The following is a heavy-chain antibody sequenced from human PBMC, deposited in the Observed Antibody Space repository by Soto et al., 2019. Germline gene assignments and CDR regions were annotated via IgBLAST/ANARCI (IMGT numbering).Heavy chain of an antibody. Sequence: GGSLRLSCAASGFTFSSYSMNWVRQAPGKGLEWVSSISSSSSYIYYADSVKGRFTISRDNAKNSLYLQMNSLRAEDTAVYYCARDQAIAVAVPPDYWGQGTLVTVSS. J-gene: IGHJ4*02. CDR1: GFTFSSYS. V-gene: IGHV3-21*01. CDR2: ISSSSSYI. D-gene: IGHD6-19*01. CDR3: ARDQAIAVAVPPDY.